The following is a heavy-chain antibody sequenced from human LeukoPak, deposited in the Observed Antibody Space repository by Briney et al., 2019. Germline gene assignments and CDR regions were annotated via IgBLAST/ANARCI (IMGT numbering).Heavy chain of an antibody. Sequence: PSETLSLTCTVSGGSISSYYWSWIRQPPGKGLEWIGYIYYSGSTNYNPSLKSRVTISVDTSKNQSSLKLSSVTAADTAVYYCARFIDEIDNWFDPWGQGTLVTVSS. V-gene: IGHV4-59*01. J-gene: IGHJ5*02. CDR2: IYYSGST. CDR3: ARFIDEIDNWFDP. CDR1: GGSISSYY. D-gene: IGHD3-16*02.